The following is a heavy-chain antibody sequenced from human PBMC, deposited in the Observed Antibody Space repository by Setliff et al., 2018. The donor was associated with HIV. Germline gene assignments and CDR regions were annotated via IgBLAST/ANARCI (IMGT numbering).Heavy chain of an antibody. J-gene: IGHJ4*02. CDR1: NYTLINYG. CDR3: VKDDHGSYDRLFYFDY. CDR2: IGSYSGYT. D-gene: IGHD4-17*01. Sequence: ASVKVSCKASNYTLINYGVSWVRQAPGQGLEWMGWIGSYSGYTIYAQKFQDRLTMTTDTSTTTASMELRSLRSDDTAVYFCVKDDHGSYDRLFYFDYWGQGTLVTVSS. V-gene: IGHV1-18*01.